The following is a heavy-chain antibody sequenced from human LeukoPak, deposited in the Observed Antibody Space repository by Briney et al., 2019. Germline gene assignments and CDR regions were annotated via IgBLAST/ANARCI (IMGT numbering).Heavy chain of an antibody. CDR2: INPNSGGT. CDR3: ARHCSGGRCNSVFDY. D-gene: IGHD2-15*01. J-gene: IGHJ4*02. Sequence: ASVKVSCKASGYTFTGYYIHWVRQAPGQGLEWMGWINPNSGGTNYAQKFQGRVTMTRDTSISTAYMELSRLRSDDTAVYYCARHCSGGRCNSVFDYWGQGILVTVSS. CDR1: GYTFTGYY. V-gene: IGHV1-2*02.